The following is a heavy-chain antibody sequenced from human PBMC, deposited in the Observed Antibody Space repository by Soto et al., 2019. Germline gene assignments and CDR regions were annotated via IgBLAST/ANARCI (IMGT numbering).Heavy chain of an antibody. CDR3: ARVIGGRKLFDY. V-gene: IGHV1-18*01. CDR1: GYTFTSYG. D-gene: IGHD3-10*01. CDR2: ISARNGNT. Sequence: ASVKVSCKASGYTFTSYGISWVRQAPGQRLEWMGWISARNGNTKYSQKFQGRVTITRDTSASTAYMELSSLRSEDTAAYYCARVIGGRKLFDYWGLGTLVTVSS. J-gene: IGHJ4*02.